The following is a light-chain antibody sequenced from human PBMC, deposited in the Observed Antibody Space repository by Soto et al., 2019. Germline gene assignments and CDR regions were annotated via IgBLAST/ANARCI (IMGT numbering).Light chain of an antibody. J-gene: IGKJ5*01. CDR2: GAS. CDR1: PSVSIN. V-gene: IGKV3-15*01. CDR3: QHYNNWPPSIT. Sequence: IVIPQASTTLSVSPGERSTLSFRASPSVSINLAWYQQKPGQAPRLLIYGASTRATGIPARFSGSGSGTESTLTISSRQSEDFAVYYCQHYNNWPPSITFGQGTRLEIK.